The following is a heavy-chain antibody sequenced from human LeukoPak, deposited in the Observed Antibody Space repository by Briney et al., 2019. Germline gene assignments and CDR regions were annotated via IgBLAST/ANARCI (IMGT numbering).Heavy chain of an antibody. D-gene: IGHD6-13*01. CDR2: ISGSGGST. CDR3: AKDPSRPSIAAAGRDY. J-gene: IGHJ4*02. V-gene: IGHV3-23*01. Sequence: GGSLRLSCAASGFTISSYAMSWVRQAPGKGLEWVSAISGSGGSTYYPDPVKGRFTISSDNTKNMLYLQMNSLRAEDTAVYYCAKDPSRPSIAAAGRDYWGQGTLVTVSS. CDR1: GFTISSYA.